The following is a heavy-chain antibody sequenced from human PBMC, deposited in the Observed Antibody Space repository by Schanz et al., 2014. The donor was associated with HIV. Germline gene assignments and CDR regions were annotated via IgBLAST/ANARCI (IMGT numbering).Heavy chain of an antibody. CDR1: GYTFTNYF. J-gene: IGHJ6*02. D-gene: IGHD3-10*01. V-gene: IGHV1-2*02. CDR2: INPNSGDT. CDR3: ARGGEVRGVLITTPYSYSSILDV. Sequence: QVQLVQSGAEVKKPGASVKVSCKASGYTFTNYFIHWVRQAPGQGLEWMGWINPNSGDTDYAQKFQGRVTMTRDTSISTAYMELSRLRSDDTAVYYCARGGEVRGVLITTPYSYSSILDVWGQGTTVTISS.